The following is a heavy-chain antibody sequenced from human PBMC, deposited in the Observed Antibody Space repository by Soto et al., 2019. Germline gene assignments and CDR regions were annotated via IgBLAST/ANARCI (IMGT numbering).Heavy chain of an antibody. D-gene: IGHD3-22*01. CDR3: AALSGYHSYDAFDL. V-gene: IGHV3-30-3*01. CDR2: ISYDGISQ. CDR1: GFTFSRSA. Sequence: PGGSLRLSCAASGFTFSRSAMHWVRQAPGKGLEWLALISYDGISQYCGDSVKGRFTISRDNSKNALYLQMNNLTSEDTAVYYCAALSGYHSYDAFDLWGQGTMVTVSS. J-gene: IGHJ3*01.